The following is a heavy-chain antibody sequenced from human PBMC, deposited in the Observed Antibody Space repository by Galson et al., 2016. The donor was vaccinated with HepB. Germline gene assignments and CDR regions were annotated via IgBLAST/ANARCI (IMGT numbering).Heavy chain of an antibody. CDR1: GFTFSTSW. CDR3: ARDRTAAVVRYSFDI. Sequence: SLRLSCAVSGFTFSTSWMTWVRQAPGKGLEWISYISSNSRTIYYAGSVKGRFTISRDNAKNSVYLQMNSLRDEDTAVYYCARDRTAAVVRYSFDIWGQGTVVTVSS. D-gene: IGHD6-13*01. V-gene: IGHV3-48*02. J-gene: IGHJ3*02. CDR2: ISSNSRTI.